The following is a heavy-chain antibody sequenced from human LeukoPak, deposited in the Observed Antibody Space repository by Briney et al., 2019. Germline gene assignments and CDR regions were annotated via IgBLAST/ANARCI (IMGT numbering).Heavy chain of an antibody. J-gene: IGHJ4*02. Sequence: ETLSLTCAVYGESFSGYDWSWIRQAPGKGLEWVSSISSSSSYIYYADSVKGRFTISRDNAKNSLYLQMNSLRAEDTAVYYCARDSPSSSWDLDYWGQGTLVTVSS. V-gene: IGHV3-21*01. CDR2: ISSSSSYI. D-gene: IGHD6-13*01. CDR1: GESFSGYD. CDR3: ARDSPSSSWDLDY.